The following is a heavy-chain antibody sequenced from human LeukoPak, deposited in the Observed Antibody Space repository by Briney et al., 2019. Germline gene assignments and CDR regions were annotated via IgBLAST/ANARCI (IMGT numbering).Heavy chain of an antibody. CDR2: IYYSGST. J-gene: IGHJ5*02. D-gene: IGHD3-3*01. V-gene: IGHV4-59*01. CDR1: GGSISSYY. CDR3: ATDKRNAFWSGYYTDPGLGWFDP. Sequence: KASETLSLTCTVSGGSISSYYWSWIRQPPGKGLEWIGYIYYSGSTNYNPSLKSRVTISVDTSKNQFSLKLSSVTAADTAVYYCATDKRNAFWSGYYTDPGLGWFDPWGHGTLVTVSS.